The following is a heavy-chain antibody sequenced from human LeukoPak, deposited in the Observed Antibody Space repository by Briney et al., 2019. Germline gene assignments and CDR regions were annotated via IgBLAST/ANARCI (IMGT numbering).Heavy chain of an antibody. J-gene: IGHJ4*02. V-gene: IGHV1-46*01. CDR3: ARFPSGGPCDY. CDR2: INPSGNSA. Sequence: ASVKVSCKASGYTFTSYYMHWVRQAPGQGLEWMGIINPSGNSASYAQKFQGRVTMTSDTSISTAYMDLSSLRSDDTAVYYCARFPSGGPCDYWGQGTLVTVSS. D-gene: IGHD2-15*01. CDR1: GYTFTSYY.